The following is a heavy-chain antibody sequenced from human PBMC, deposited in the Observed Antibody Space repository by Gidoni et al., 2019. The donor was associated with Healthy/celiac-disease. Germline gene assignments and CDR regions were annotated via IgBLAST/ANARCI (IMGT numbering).Heavy chain of an antibody. J-gene: IGHJ5*02. V-gene: IGHV1-18*01. Sequence: QVQLVQSGAEGKKPGASVTVSCTASGYPFTSYGISWVRQAPGQGLEGMGWISAYNGNTNYAQKLQGRVTMTTDTSTSTAYMELRSLRSDDTAVYYCARTREGISWFDPWGQGTLVTVSS. CDR3: ARTREGISWFDP. D-gene: IGHD2-15*01. CDR1: GYPFTSYG. CDR2: ISAYNGNT.